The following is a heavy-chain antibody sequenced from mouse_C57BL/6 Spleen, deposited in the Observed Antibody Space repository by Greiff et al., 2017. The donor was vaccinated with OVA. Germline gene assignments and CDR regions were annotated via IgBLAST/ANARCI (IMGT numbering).Heavy chain of an antibody. V-gene: IGHV1-82*01. J-gene: IGHJ1*03. CDR3: ARSGRRDYPTYWYFDV. D-gene: IGHD2-4*01. CDR2: IYPGDGDT. Sequence: QVQLQQSGPELVKPGASVKISCKASGYAFSSSWMNWVKQRPGKGLEWIGRIYPGDGDTNYNGKFKGKATLTADKSSSTAYMQLSSLTSEDSAVYFWARSGRRDYPTYWYFDVWGTGTTVTVSS. CDR1: GYAFSSSW.